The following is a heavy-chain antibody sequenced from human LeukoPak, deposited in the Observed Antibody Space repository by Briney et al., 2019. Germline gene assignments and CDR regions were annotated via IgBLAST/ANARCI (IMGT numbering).Heavy chain of an antibody. V-gene: IGHV3-66*01. Sequence: GGSVTLSCAASGFTVSSNYMSWVRQAPGKGLEWVSVIYSGGSTYYAASVKGRFTISRDNSKNTLYLQMNSLRAEDTAVYYCAREDLWFGEPVGAFDIWGQGTMVTVSS. CDR2: IYSGGST. D-gene: IGHD3-10*01. CDR1: GFTVSSNY. CDR3: AREDLWFGEPVGAFDI. J-gene: IGHJ3*02.